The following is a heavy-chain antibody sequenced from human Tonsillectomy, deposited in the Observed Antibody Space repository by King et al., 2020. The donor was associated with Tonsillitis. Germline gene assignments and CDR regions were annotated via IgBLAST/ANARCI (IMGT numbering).Heavy chain of an antibody. J-gene: IGHJ4*02. CDR3: AKDPGSGNDILYFEF. D-gene: IGHD3-10*01. Sequence: VQLVESGGGVVQPGRSLRLSCAASGFTFSAYGVHWVRQAPGKGLEWVAVISSDGRNDFYADAVKGRFTISRDKSKNTVYLQMNSLRAEDTAVYFCAKDPGSGNDILYFEFWGQGTLVTVSS. CDR2: ISSDGRND. CDR1: GFTFSAYG. V-gene: IGHV3-30*18.